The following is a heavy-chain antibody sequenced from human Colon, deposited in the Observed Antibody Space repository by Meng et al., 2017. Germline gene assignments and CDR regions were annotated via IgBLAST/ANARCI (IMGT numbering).Heavy chain of an antibody. V-gene: IGHV3-23*01. J-gene: IGHJ4*02. CDR3: AKGWSSISWFIVD. CDR2: ISGAGDTA. D-gene: IGHD6-13*01. CDR1: GFIFSSYT. Sequence: GGSLRLSCAASGFIFSSYTMSWVRQHPGKGLEWVSGISGAGDTADYADSVKGRFTVSRDNSKNTVFLQMNSLRAEDTAVYYCAKGWSSISWFIVDWGQGTLVTVSS.